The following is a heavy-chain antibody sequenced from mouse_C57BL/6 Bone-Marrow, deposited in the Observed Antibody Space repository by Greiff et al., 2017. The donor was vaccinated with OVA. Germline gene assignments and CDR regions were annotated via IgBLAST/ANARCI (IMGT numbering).Heavy chain of an antibody. CDR1: GYAFSSYW. J-gene: IGHJ1*03. V-gene: IGHV1-80*01. Sequence: VKLQESGAELVKPGASVKISCKASGYAFSSYWMNWVKQRPGKGLEWIGQIYPGDGDTNYNGKFKGKATLTADKSSSTAYMQLSSLTSEDSAVYFCARRGFPWYFDVWGTWTTVTVSS. CDR3: ARRGFPWYFDV. CDR2: IYPGDGDT.